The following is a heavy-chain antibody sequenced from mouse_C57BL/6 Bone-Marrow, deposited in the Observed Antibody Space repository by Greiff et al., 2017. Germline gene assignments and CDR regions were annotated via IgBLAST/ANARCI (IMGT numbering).Heavy chain of an antibody. CDR2: IYPTSGRT. J-gene: IGHJ2*01. CDR3: ARSGPLGRSFDY. D-gene: IGHD4-1*01. CDR1: GYTFTSYW. Sequence: QVQLKQPGAELVKPGASVKMSCKASGYTFTSYWITWVKQRPGQGLEWIGYIYPTSGRTNYNEKFKSKAILTVDTSSNTAYMQLSSLTSEDSAVFYCARSGPLGRSFDYWGQGTTLTVSS. V-gene: IGHV1-55*01.